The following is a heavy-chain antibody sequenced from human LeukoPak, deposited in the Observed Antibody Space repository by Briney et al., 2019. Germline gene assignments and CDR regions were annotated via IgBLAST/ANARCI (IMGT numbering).Heavy chain of an antibody. D-gene: IGHD3-9*01. CDR1: GGSISSGDYY. V-gene: IGHV4-30-4*01. CDR2: IYYSGST. CDR3: ASATYFDWLSIDY. J-gene: IGHJ4*02. Sequence: SQTLSLTCTVSGGSISSGDYYWSWIRQPPGKGLEWIGYIYYSGSTYYNPSLKSRVTISVDTSKNQFSLKLSSVTAADTAVYYCASATYFDWLSIDYWGQGTLVTVSS.